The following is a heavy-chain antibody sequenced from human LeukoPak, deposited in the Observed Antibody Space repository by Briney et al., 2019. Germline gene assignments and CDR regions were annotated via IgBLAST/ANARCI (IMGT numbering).Heavy chain of an antibody. CDR2: IYPGDSDT. V-gene: IGHV5-51*01. CDR3: ARHVPGYCSGGSCYGYYYYMDV. Sequence: GESLKISCKGSGYSFTSYWIGWVRQMPGKGLEWMGIIYPGDSDTRYSPSFQGQVTISADKSISTVYLQWSSLKASDTAMYYCARHVPGYCSGGSCYGYYYYMDVWGKGTTVTVSS. D-gene: IGHD2-15*01. J-gene: IGHJ6*03. CDR1: GYSFTSYW.